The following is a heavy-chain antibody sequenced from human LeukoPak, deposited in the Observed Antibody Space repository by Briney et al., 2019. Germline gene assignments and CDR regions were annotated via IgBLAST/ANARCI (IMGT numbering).Heavy chain of an antibody. V-gene: IGHV3-21*01. CDR1: GFTFSTYK. CDR2: ISSSISYM. J-gene: IGHJ4*02. D-gene: IGHD2-21*01. CDR3: ARLAYCGGDCYYFDY. Sequence: GGSLRLSCAASGFTFSTYKMNWVRQAPGKGLEWVSSISSSISYMYYADSLKGRFTISRDNAKNSLYLQMDSLRAEDTAVYYCARLAYCGGDCYYFDYWGQGTLVTVSS.